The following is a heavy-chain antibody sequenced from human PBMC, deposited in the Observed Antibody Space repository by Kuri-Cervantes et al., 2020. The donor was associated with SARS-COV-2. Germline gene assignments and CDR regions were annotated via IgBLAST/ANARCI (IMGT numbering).Heavy chain of an antibody. V-gene: IGHV3-48*02. CDR2: ISSSSSTI. D-gene: IGHD3-9*01. Sequence: GGSRRLSCAASGFTFSSYSMNWVRQAPGKGLEWVSYISSSSSTIYYADSVKGRFTISRDNAKNSLYLQMNSLRDEDTAVYYCARTYYDILTGYCPFDYWGQGTLVTVSS. CDR3: ARTYYDILTGYCPFDY. CDR1: GFTFSSYS. J-gene: IGHJ4*02.